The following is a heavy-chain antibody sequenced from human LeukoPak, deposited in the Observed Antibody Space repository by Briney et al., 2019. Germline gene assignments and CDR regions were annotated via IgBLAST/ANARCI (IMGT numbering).Heavy chain of an antibody. CDR3: MRGSGSGSHGMDV. Sequence: KLQGRVTVTTDTSTSTAYMELRSLRSDDTAEYYCMRGSGSGSHGMDVWGQGTTVTVSS. D-gene: IGHD3-10*01. V-gene: IGHV1-18*01. J-gene: IGHJ6*02.